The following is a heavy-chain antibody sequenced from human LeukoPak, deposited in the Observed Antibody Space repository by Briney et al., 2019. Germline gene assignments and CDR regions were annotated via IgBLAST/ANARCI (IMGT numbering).Heavy chain of an antibody. J-gene: IGHJ4*02. CDR2: IYYSGST. CDR3: AGTYYDSWSGYAGDY. V-gene: IGHV4-59*01. Sequence: NPSETLSLTCTVSGGSISSYYWSWIRQPPGKGLEWIGYIYYSGSTNYNPSLKSRVAISVDTSKNQFSLKLSSVTAADTAVYYCAGTYYDSWSGYAGDYWGQGTLVTVSS. CDR1: GGSISSYY. D-gene: IGHD3-3*01.